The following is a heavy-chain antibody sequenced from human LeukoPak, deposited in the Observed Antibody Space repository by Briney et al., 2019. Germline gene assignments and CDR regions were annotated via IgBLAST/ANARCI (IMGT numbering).Heavy chain of an antibody. CDR1: GFTFSSYG. CDR3: VKSPYSSAWLHYY. CDR2: ISGSGGST. V-gene: IGHV3-23*01. Sequence: GGSLRLSCAASGFTFSSYGMSWVRQAPGKGLEWISAISGSGGSTYYADSVKGRFAISRDNFKNTLYLQLNSLRAEDTAVYYCVKSPYSSAWLHYYWGQGTLVTVSS. J-gene: IGHJ4*02. D-gene: IGHD6-19*01.